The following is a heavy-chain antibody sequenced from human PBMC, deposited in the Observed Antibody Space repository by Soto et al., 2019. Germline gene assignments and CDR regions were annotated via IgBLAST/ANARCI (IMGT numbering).Heavy chain of an antibody. CDR1: GFTFGDYA. CDR2: IRSKVSGGTA. Sequence: EVQLVESGGDLVQPGRSLRLSCTTSGFTFGDYAVSWLRQAPGKGLEWVGFIRSKVSGGTAEYAASVKGRFTISRDDSNSIAYLKMNSLKIEDTAVYYCTRVLLGVRAFAIWGQGTRVPVSS. CDR3: TRVLLGVRAFAI. J-gene: IGHJ3*02. D-gene: IGHD3-16*01. V-gene: IGHV3-49*03.